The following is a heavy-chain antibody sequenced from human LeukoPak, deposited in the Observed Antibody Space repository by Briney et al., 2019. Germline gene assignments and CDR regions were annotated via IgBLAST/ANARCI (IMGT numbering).Heavy chain of an antibody. CDR2: VSYEGKSQ. Sequence: GGSLRLSCATSGFTFSNYGMHWVRQAPGKGLVGVAVVSYEGKSQYYADSVRGRFTISRDNSKNTLYLQMNSLRGEDAAVYYCAKEGTARISTWYDYWGQGTLVSVSS. J-gene: IGHJ4*02. CDR3: AKEGTARISTWYDY. CDR1: GFTFSNYG. V-gene: IGHV3-30*18. D-gene: IGHD6-13*01.